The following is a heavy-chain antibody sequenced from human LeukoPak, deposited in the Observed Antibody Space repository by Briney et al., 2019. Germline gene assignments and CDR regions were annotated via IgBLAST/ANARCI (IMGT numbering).Heavy chain of an antibody. V-gene: IGHV3-7*01. CDR3: ARDSGSGGP. D-gene: IGHD6-19*01. J-gene: IGHJ5*02. Sequence: GGSLRLSCAASGFSFSNYWMSWVRRPPRKGLEWVAHIKRDGSEKNYVDSVKGRFTLFRDDAKNSVYLQMNSLRVEDTAVYYCARDSGSGGPWGQGTPVTVSS. CDR2: IKRDGSEK. CDR1: GFSFSNYW.